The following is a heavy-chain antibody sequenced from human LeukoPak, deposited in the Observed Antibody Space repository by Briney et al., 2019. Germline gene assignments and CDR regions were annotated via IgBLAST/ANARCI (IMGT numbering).Heavy chain of an antibody. J-gene: IGHJ3*01. D-gene: IGHD6-19*01. Sequence: PSETLSLTCTVSGASINSHYWNWIRQPGGKGLEWIGRIYTSGRTKYNPSLKSRVTISVDKSKNQFSLNLTSVTAADTAVYYCARDGSGWTGDDAFDVWGQGTMVTVSS. CDR1: GASINSHY. CDR3: ARDGSGWTGDDAFDV. CDR2: IYTSGRT. V-gene: IGHV4-4*07.